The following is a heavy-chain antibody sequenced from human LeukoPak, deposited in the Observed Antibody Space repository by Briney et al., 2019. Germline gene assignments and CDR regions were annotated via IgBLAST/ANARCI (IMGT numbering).Heavy chain of an antibody. J-gene: IGHJ4*02. Sequence: GGSLRLSCAASGFNFSIHWMTWVRQAPGKGLEWVANIQDDGSEKNYVGPVKGRFIISRDNAKNSLFLQMSSLRDEDTALYYCARGWAAIPDWGQGTLVTVSS. CDR2: IQDDGSEK. D-gene: IGHD2-21*02. CDR3: ARGWAAIPD. V-gene: IGHV3-7*01. CDR1: GFNFSIHW.